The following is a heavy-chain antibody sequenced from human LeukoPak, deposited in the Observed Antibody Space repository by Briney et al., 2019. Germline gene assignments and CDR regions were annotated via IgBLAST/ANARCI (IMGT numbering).Heavy chain of an antibody. J-gene: IGHJ1*01. V-gene: IGHV3-7*01. CDR2: IKQDGSEK. Sequence: GGSLRLSRAASGFTFSSYWMSWVRQAPGKGLEWVANIKQDGSEKYYVDSVKGRFTISRDNAKNSLYPQMNSLRAEDTAVYYCASSYDSSGYRNFQHWGQGTLVTVSS. D-gene: IGHD3-22*01. CDR1: GFTFSSYW. CDR3: ASSYDSSGYRNFQH.